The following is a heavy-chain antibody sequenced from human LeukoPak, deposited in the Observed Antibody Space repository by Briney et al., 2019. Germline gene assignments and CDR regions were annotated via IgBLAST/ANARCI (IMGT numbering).Heavy chain of an antibody. J-gene: IGHJ4*02. D-gene: IGHD4-17*01. CDR3: ARERTTVPPRGVDY. CDR1: GFTFISYS. Sequence: GGSLRLSCAASGFTFISYSMNWVRQAPGKGLEWVSSISSSSSYIYYADSVKGRFTISRDNAKNSLYLQMNSLRAVDTAVYYCARERTTVPPRGVDYWGQGTLVTVSS. V-gene: IGHV3-21*01. CDR2: ISSSSSYI.